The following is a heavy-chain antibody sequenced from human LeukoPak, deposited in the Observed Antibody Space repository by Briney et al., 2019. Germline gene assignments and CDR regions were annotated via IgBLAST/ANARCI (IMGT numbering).Heavy chain of an antibody. D-gene: IGHD2-2*02. Sequence: GGSLRLSCPATGFTSCDYYMSWIRQAPGKGLEWVSYISSSGSTIYYADSVKGRFTISRDNAKNSLYLQMNRLRAEDTAVYYCARPYRGVVPAAIWYYYYYMDVWGKGTTVTVSS. CDR3: ARPYRGVVPAAIWYYYYYMDV. J-gene: IGHJ6*03. V-gene: IGHV3-11*01. CDR2: ISSSGSTI. CDR1: GFTSCDYY.